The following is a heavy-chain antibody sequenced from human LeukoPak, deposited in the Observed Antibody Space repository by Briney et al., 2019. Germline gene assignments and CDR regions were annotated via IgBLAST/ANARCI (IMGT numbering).Heavy chain of an antibody. Sequence: GASVKVSCKVSGYTFTELSMHWVRQAPGKGLEWMGGFDPEDGETIYAQKFQGRVTMTEDTSTDTAYMELSSLRSEDTAVYYCATGKQRSGSSDAFDIWGQGTMVTVSS. J-gene: IGHJ3*02. D-gene: IGHD1-26*01. CDR3: ATGKQRSGSSDAFDI. CDR1: GYTFTELS. V-gene: IGHV1-24*01. CDR2: FDPEDGET.